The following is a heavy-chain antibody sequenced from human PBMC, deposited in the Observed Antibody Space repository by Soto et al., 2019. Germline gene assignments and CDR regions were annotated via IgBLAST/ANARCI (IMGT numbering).Heavy chain of an antibody. D-gene: IGHD6-19*01. CDR2: IADSGART. Sequence: GGSLRLSCAASRFTLSRYGMSWVRQSPGKGLEWVSVIADSGARTDYAHSVKGRFTISRDNSEDNVYLQMDSLRVEDTAVYYCAKHIAYSSGWLLDSWGQGTRVTVSS. J-gene: IGHJ4*02. V-gene: IGHV3-23*01. CDR3: AKHIAYSSGWLLDS. CDR1: RFTLSRYG.